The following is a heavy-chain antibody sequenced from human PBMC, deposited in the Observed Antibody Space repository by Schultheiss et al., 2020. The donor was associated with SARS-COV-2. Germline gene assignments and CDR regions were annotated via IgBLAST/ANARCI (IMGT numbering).Heavy chain of an antibody. D-gene: IGHD6-13*01. V-gene: IGHV3-48*03. CDR2: ISNSGSTI. CDR1: GFTFNNYE. Sequence: GGSLRLSCAASGFTFNNYEMNWVRQAPGKGLEWVSYISNSGSTIYYADSVKGRFTISRDNAKNSLYLQMNSLRAEDTAVYYCAREGGSSGIDYWGQGTLVTVSS. CDR3: AREGGSSGIDY. J-gene: IGHJ4*02.